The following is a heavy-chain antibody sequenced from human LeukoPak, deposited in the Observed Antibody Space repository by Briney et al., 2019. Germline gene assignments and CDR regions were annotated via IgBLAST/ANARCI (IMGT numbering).Heavy chain of an antibody. CDR2: ISGSGGSA. CDR3: ARDLSCYYSIDY. CDR1: GFTFNSYA. Sequence: GGALRLSCAASGFTFNSYAMSWVRQAPGKGVEWGSHISGSGGSAYYADSVKGGFTISRDNSKNTLYMQMNSLRVEYTAFYYCARDLSCYYSIDYWGQGTLVTVSS. V-gene: IGHV3-23*01. J-gene: IGHJ4*02. D-gene: IGHD3-22*01.